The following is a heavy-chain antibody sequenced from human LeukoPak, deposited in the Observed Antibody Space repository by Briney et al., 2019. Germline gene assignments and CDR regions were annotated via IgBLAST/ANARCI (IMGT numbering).Heavy chain of an antibody. J-gene: IGHJ4*02. CDR1: GFAFSSYA. D-gene: IGHD4-17*01. V-gene: IGHV3-23*01. CDR3: AKIGGAVTTDY. Sequence: GGSLRLSCAASGFAFSSYAMSWVRQAPGKGLEWVSAISGSGGSTYYTDSVKGRFTISRDNSKNTLYLQMNSLRAEDTAVYYCAKIGGAVTTDYWGQGTLVTVSS. CDR2: ISGSGGST.